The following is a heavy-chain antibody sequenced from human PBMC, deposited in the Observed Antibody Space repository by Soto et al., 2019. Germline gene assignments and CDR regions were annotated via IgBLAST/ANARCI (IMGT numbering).Heavy chain of an antibody. CDR3: ARDYYGSGRLNAHNWFDP. D-gene: IGHD3-10*01. CDR1: GYTFTSYG. V-gene: IGHV1-18*01. CDR2: ISAYNGNT. Sequence: ASVKVSCKASGYTFTSYGISWVRQAPGQGLEWMGWISAYNGNTNYAQKLQGRVTMTTDTSTSTAYMELRSLRSDDTAVYYCARDYYGSGRLNAHNWFDPGGQGTLVTVSS. J-gene: IGHJ5*02.